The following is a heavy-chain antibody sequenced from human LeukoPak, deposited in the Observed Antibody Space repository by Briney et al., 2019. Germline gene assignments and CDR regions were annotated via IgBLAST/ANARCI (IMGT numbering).Heavy chain of an antibody. CDR3: VSFYETY. CDR2: INSDGSWT. CDR1: GFAFSSYN. Sequence: GGSLRLSCAAFGFAFSSYNMNWVRQAPGKGLVWVSHINSDGSWTSYADSVKGRFTISKDNAKNTVYLQMNNLRAEDTAVYYCVSFYETYWGRGTLVTVSS. V-gene: IGHV3-74*01. D-gene: IGHD2-2*01. J-gene: IGHJ4*02.